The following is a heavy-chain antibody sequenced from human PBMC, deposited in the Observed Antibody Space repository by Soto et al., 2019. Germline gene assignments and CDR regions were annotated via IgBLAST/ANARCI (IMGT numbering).Heavy chain of an antibody. Sequence: PSETLSLTCTVSGGSISSGDYYWSWIRQPPGKGLEWIGYIYYNGSPYSNPSLKSRVTISVDTSKNQFSLKLSSVTAADTAVYYCARGEANDYVWGSYRYHNYFDYWGQGTLVTVSS. D-gene: IGHD3-16*02. V-gene: IGHV4-30-4*01. CDR3: ARGEANDYVWGSYRYHNYFDY. CDR2: IYYNGSP. J-gene: IGHJ4*02. CDR1: GGSISSGDYY.